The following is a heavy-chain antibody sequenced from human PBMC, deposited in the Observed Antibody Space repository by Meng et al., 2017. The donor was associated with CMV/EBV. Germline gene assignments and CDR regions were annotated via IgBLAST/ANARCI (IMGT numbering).Heavy chain of an antibody. CDR2: IYYSGST. CDR3: ASGGGGYYYYYYGVDV. Sequence: GSLRLSCTISGGSISSSSYYWGWIRQPPGKGLEWIGSIYYSGSTYYNPYLKSRVTISVDTSKNQFSLKLSSVTAADTAVYYCASGGGGYYYYYYGVDVWGQGTTVTVSS. V-gene: IGHV4-39*07. J-gene: IGHJ6*02. CDR1: GGSISSSSYY. D-gene: IGHD1-26*01.